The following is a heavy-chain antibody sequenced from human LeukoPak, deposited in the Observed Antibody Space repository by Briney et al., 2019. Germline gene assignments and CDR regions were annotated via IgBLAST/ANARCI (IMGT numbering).Heavy chain of an antibody. J-gene: IGHJ5*02. CDR1: GFAFNGSN. Sequence: GGSLRLSCVASGFAFNGSNMNWVRQAPGKGLEWISYIDSGSSTMYYAESVKGRFTISRDNAKNSVYLQMNSLRAEDTALYYCAKSGSYRLDPWGQGTLVTVSS. CDR2: IDSGSSTM. V-gene: IGHV3-48*01. CDR3: AKSGSYRLDP. D-gene: IGHD1-26*01.